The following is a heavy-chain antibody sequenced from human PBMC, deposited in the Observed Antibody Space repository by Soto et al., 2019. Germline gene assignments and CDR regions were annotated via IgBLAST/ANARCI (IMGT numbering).Heavy chain of an antibody. D-gene: IGHD3-22*01. V-gene: IGHV5-51*01. CDR1: GYSFTSYW. Sequence: HGESLKISCKGSGYSFTSYWIGWVRQMPGKGLEWMGIIYPGDSDTRYSPSFQGQDTISADKSISTAYLQWSSLKASDTAMYYCARLPGDSSGYYGYYFDYWGQGTLVTVSS. CDR2: IYPGDSDT. J-gene: IGHJ4*02. CDR3: ARLPGDSSGYYGYYFDY.